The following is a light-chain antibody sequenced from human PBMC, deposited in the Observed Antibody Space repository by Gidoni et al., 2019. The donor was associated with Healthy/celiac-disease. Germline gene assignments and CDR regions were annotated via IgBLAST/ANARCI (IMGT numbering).Light chain of an antibody. V-gene: IGKV3-20*01. CDR3: QQYGSSPRYT. J-gene: IGKJ2*01. CDR2: GAS. CDR1: QSVSSSY. Sequence: DILLTQSRGTLSLSPGEGATLSCRASQSVSSSYLAWYQQKPGQAPRLLIYGASSRATGIPDRFSGSGSGTDFTLTISRLEPEDCAVYYCQQYGSSPRYTFGQGTKLEIK.